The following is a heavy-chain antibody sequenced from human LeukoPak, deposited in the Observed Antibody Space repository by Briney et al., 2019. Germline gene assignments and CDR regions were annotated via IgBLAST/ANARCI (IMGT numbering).Heavy chain of an antibody. Sequence: SETLSLTCTVSGGSISSYYWSWLRQPPGKGLEWIGYIYYSGSTNYNPSLKSRVTISVDTSKDQFSLKLNSVTAADTAVYYCARGDYSSGYYYSFDYGGQEPLVPVSS. CDR3: ARGDYSSGYYYSFDY. CDR2: IYYSGST. D-gene: IGHD3-22*01. V-gene: IGHV4-59*01. CDR1: GGSISSYY. J-gene: IGHJ4*02.